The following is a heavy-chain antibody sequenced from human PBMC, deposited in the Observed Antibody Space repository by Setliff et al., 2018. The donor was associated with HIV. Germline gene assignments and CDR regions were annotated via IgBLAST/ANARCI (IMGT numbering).Heavy chain of an antibody. Sequence: PSETLSLTCIVSGPSPSTGHPWGWIRQTPEKGLEWIGSSSDSGYTHYNPSLKSRVTISVDTSRKQFSLTLTSVPATDTAMYYCAREDGSSWSYDRFYYYGLDVWGQGITVTVSS. D-gene: IGHD6-13*01. CDR1: GPSPSTGHP. CDR2: SSDSGYT. J-gene: IGHJ6*02. CDR3: AREDGSSWSYDRFYYYGLDV. V-gene: IGHV4-38-2*02.